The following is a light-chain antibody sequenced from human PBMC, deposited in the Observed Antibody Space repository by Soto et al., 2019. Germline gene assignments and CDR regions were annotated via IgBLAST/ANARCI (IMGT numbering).Light chain of an antibody. J-gene: IGLJ3*02. CDR1: TSDVGSYNL. CDR2: EAT. Sequence: SALTQPASVSGSPGQSISISCTGNTSDVGSYNLVSWYQQHPGKDPKLIIYEATKRPSAASNRFSGSKSGNTASLTISGLQAEDEADYYCCSYAGSSTVFGGGTQLTVL. V-gene: IGLV2-23*01. CDR3: CSYAGSSTV.